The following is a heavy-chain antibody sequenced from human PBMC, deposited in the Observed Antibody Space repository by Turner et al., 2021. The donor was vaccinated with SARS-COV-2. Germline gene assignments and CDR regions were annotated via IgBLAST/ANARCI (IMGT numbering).Heavy chain of an antibody. CDR1: VFAFSNAC. CDR2: IKSKTDGGTT. CDR3: TTVSGYSCGYLEYLGY. J-gene: IGHJ4*02. D-gene: IGHD5-18*01. V-gene: IGHV3-15*01. Sequence: EVLLVEPGRGLVKPGGFLRLPSAAPVFAFSNACMSWVRQAPGKGLEWVGRIKSKTDGGTTDYAAPVKGRFTISRDDSKNTLYLKMNSLKTEDRAVYYCTTVSGYSCGYLEYLGYWGQGTLVTVSS.